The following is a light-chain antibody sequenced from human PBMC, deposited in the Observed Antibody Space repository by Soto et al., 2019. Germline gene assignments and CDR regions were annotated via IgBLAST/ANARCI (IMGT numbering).Light chain of an antibody. CDR2: LNSDGSH. V-gene: IGLV4-69*01. CDR3: QTWGTGIQV. CDR1: SGHSSYA. Sequence: QAVLTQSPSASASLGASVNLTCTLSSGHSSYAIAWHQQQPEKGPRYLMKLNSDGSHRRGNGIPDRFSGSSSGAERYLTISSLQSEDEADYYCQTWGTGIQVFGGGTKLTVL. J-gene: IGLJ3*02.